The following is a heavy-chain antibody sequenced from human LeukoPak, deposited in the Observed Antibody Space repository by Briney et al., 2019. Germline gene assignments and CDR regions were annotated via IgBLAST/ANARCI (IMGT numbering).Heavy chain of an antibody. CDR1: GFTFSIYW. CDR2: INQDGSEK. J-gene: IGHJ4*02. D-gene: IGHD6-13*01. V-gene: IGHV3-7*05. CDR3: AKAATAGTVDY. Sequence: GGSLRLSCAASGFTFSIYWMSWVRQAPGKGLEWVANINQDGSEKYYVDSVKGRFTISRDNAKNSLYLEMNSLRGEDTAVYYCAKAATAGTVDYWGQGTLVTVSS.